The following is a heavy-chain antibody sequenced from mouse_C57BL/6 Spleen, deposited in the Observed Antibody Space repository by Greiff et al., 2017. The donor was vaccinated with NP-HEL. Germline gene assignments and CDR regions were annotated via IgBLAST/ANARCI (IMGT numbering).Heavy chain of an antibody. J-gene: IGHJ3*01. D-gene: IGHD2-3*01. Sequence: EVHLVESGPELVKPGASVKIPCKASGYTFTDYNMDWVKQSHGKSLEWIGDINPNNGGTIYNQKFKGKATLTVDKSSSTAYMELRSLTSEDTAVYYCARRYDGYYPWFAYWGQGTLVTVSA. CDR3: ARRYDGYYPWFAY. CDR1: GYTFTDYN. CDR2: INPNNGGT. V-gene: IGHV1-18*01.